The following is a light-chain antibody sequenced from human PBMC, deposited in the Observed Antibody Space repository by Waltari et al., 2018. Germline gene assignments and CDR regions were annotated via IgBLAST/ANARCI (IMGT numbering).Light chain of an antibody. Sequence: EIMLTQSPGTLSLSPGERATLSCRDSQSISRYLAWYQHTPGPAPRLLISDASSRATGIPDRFSGSGSGTDFSLTISRLEPADFTVYYCQTYGSLPATFGQGTKVEIK. V-gene: IGKV3-20*01. CDR2: DAS. CDR3: QTYGSLPAT. J-gene: IGKJ1*01. CDR1: QSISRY.